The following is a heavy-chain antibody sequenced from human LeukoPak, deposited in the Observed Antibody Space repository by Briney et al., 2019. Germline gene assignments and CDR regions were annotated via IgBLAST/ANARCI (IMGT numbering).Heavy chain of an antibody. CDR2: INPNSGGT. J-gene: IGHJ6*03. V-gene: IGHV1-2*02. D-gene: IGHD3-10*01. CDR3: ARNDGSGSYYYYCMDV. CDR1: GYTFTSYG. Sequence: ASVKVSCKASGYTFTSYGISWVRQAPGQGLEWMGWINPNSGGTNYAQKFQGRVTMTRDTSISTAYMELSRLRSDDTAVYYCARNDGSGSYYYYCMDVWGKGTTVTVSS.